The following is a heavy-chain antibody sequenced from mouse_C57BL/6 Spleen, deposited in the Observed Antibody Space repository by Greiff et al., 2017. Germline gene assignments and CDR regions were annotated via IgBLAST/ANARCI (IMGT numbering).Heavy chain of an antibody. CDR2: ISGGGGNT. CDR3: ARQSTDGGFAY. V-gene: IGHV5-9*01. CDR1: GFTFSSYT. D-gene: IGHD4-1*02. Sequence: EVQLVESGGGLVKPGGSLKLSCAASGFTFSSYTMSWVRQTPEKRLEWVATISGGGGNTYYPDSVKGRFTISRDKAKNTLYLQMRSLRSEDTALYSCARQSTDGGFAYWGQGTLVTVSA. J-gene: IGHJ3*01.